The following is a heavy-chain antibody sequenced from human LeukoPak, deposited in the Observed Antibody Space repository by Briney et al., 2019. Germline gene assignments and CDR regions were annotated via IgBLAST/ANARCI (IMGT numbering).Heavy chain of an antibody. V-gene: IGHV3-30*02. Sequence: GGSLRLSCAASGFKFSDHYIDWVRQAPGKGLEWVAFIRYDGSNKYYADSVKGRFTISRDNSKNTLYLQMNSLRAEDTAVYYCAKDKFDAMWGQGTLVTVSS. J-gene: IGHJ4*02. CDR1: GFKFSDHY. CDR2: IRYDGSNK. CDR3: AKDKFDAM.